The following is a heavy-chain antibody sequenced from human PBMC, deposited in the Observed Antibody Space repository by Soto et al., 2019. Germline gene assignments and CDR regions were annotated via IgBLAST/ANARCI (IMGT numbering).Heavy chain of an antibody. CDR3: ARSGVNYDMLTGTVRVSWFDP. J-gene: IGHJ5*02. Sequence: QVQLVQSGAEVKKPGSSVKVSCKASGGTFSSYAISWVRQAPGQGLEWMGGIIPIFGTANYAQKFQGRVTTTADKSTSTAYMELSSLRSEDTAVYYCARSGVNYDMLTGTVRVSWFDPWGQVTLVTVSA. CDR1: GGTFSSYA. V-gene: IGHV1-69*06. D-gene: IGHD3-9*01. CDR2: IIPIFGTA.